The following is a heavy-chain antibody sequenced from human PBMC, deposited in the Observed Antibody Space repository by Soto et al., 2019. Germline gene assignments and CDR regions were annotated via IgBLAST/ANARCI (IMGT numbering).Heavy chain of an antibody. Sequence: GGSLRLSCAASGFTFSSYAMGWVRQAPGKGLEWVSGISGSGASPYYADSVKGRFIISRDNSKNTVHLQMNSLRAEDTAVYYCAKDTSSSPYYMDVWGKGTTVTVSS. V-gene: IGHV3-23*01. CDR3: AKDTSSSPYYMDV. J-gene: IGHJ6*03. CDR2: ISGSGASP. CDR1: GFTFSSYA. D-gene: IGHD2-2*01.